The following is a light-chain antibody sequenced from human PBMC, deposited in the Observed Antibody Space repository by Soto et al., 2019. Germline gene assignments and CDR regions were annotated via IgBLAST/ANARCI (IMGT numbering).Light chain of an antibody. V-gene: IGLV2-23*01. CDR2: EGR. J-gene: IGLJ1*01. CDR3: LSYGKV. Sequence: QSVLSQPASVSGSPGQSITISCTGINSGVVNYEYVSWYQRFPDKAPKLIIYEGRERPSGVSDRFSGSKSDNAASLTISALQTEDEAEYFCLSYGKVFGTGTKLTVL. CDR1: NSGVVNYEY.